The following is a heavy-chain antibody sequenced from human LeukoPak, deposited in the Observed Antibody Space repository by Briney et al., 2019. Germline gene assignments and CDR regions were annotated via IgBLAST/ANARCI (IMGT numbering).Heavy chain of an antibody. V-gene: IGHV3-74*01. J-gene: IGHJ4*02. CDR3: TSHPFNYYDSSGQPSFDY. D-gene: IGHD3-22*01. Sequence: PGGSLRLSCAASGFTFSSYWMHWVRQAPGKGLVWVSRINSDGSSTSYADSVKGRFTISRDNAKNTAYLQMNSLKTEDTAVYYCTSHPFNYYDSSGQPSFDYWGQGTLVTVSS. CDR1: GFTFSSYW. CDR2: INSDGSST.